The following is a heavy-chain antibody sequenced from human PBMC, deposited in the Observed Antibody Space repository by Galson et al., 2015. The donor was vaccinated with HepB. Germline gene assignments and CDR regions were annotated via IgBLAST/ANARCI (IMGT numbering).Heavy chain of an antibody. J-gene: IGHJ6*02. D-gene: IGHD6-13*01. CDR3: ARGFYVAAAGYYYYYGMDV. V-gene: IGHV6-1*01. CDR2: TYYRSKWYN. Sequence: CAISGDSVSSHSAAWNWIRQSPSRGLEWLGRTYYRSKWYNDYAVSVKSRITINPDTSKNQFSLQLNSVTPEDTAVYYCARGFYVAAAGYYYYYGMDVWGQGTTVTVSS. CDR1: GDSVSSHSAA.